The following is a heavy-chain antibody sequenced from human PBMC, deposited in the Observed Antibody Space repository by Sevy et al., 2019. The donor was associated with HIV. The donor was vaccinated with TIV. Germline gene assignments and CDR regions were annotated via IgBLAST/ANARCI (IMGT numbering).Heavy chain of an antibody. CDR2: ISSSSSYI. V-gene: IGHV3-21*01. J-gene: IGHJ4*02. CDR1: GFTFSSYS. Sequence: GGSLRLSCAASGFTFSSYSMNWVRQAPGKGLEWVSSISSSSSYIYYADSVKGRFTISRDNATNSLYLQMNSLMAEDTAVSYCARAGSGSDYRAGTNEPYFDYWGQGTLVTVSS. CDR3: ARAGSGSDYRAGTNEPYFDY. D-gene: IGHD3-10*01.